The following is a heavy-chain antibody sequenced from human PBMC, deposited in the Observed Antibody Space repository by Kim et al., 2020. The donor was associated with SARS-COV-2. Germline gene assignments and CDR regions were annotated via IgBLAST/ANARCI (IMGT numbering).Heavy chain of an antibody. Sequence: GGSLRLSCAASGFTFSSYDMHWVRQATGKGLEWVSAIGTAGDTYYPGSVKGRFTISRENAKNSLYLQMNSLRAGDTAVYYCARGGTYYYDSSADPGAFDIWGQGTMVTVSS. D-gene: IGHD3-22*01. CDR2: IGTAGDT. CDR1: GFTFSSYD. J-gene: IGHJ3*02. CDR3: ARGGTYYYDSSADPGAFDI. V-gene: IGHV3-13*01.